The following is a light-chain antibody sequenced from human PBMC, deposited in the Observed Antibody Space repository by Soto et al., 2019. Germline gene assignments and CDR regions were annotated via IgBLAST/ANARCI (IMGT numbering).Light chain of an antibody. Sequence: AIQLTQSPSSLSASVGDRVTITCRASQGISSALAWYQQKPGKAPKLLIYDASSLESGVPSRFSGRGSGKDFTLSLSSPQPEDFATYYFQPFNSYPQITFGQGTRLEIK. CDR3: QPFNSYPQIT. CDR2: DAS. V-gene: IGKV1-13*02. J-gene: IGKJ5*01. CDR1: QGISSA.